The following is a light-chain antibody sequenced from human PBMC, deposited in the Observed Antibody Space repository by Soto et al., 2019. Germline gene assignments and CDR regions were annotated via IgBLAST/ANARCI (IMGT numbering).Light chain of an antibody. CDR3: GSWDSSLSAYV. V-gene: IGLV2-14*01. J-gene: IGLJ1*01. CDR1: SSDIGIYKY. CDR2: EVT. Sequence: ALTQPASVSGSPGQSIAISCTGSSSDIGIYKYVSWYQQHPGKVPKLIIYEVTNRPSGVSNRFSGSKSGTSATLGITGFPTGDEADYYCGSWDSSLSAYVFGTGTKLTVL.